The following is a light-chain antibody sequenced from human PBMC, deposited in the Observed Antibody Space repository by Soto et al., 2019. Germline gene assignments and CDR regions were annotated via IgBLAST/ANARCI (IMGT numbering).Light chain of an antibody. Sequence: EIVLTQSPATLSLSPGERATLSCRASQSVSSYLDWYQQKPGQAPRLLIYDASNRATGIPARFSGSGSGTDFTLTISSLEAEDFAVYYCQQRSNWRTFGGGTKVEIK. CDR1: QSVSSY. V-gene: IGKV3-11*01. J-gene: IGKJ4*01. CDR3: QQRSNWRT. CDR2: DAS.